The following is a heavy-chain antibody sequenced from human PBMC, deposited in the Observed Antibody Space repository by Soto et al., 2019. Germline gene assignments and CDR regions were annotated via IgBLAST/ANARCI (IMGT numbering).Heavy chain of an antibody. Sequence: GASVKVSCKASGYTFTRYYMHWVRQAPGQGLLWIRIRNPSGGGTSYAQKFLGRVPMTRDTSTSTVYMELSSLRAEVTAVFYCARKGARDYYDSSGSDLDYSGQGTLVTVST. J-gene: IGHJ4*02. CDR2: RNPSGGGT. D-gene: IGHD3-22*01. CDR3: ARKGARDYYDSSGSDLDY. CDR1: GYTFTRYY. V-gene: IGHV1-46*01.